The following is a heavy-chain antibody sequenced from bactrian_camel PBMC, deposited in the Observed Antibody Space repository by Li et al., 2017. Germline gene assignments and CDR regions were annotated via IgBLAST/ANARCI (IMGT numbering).Heavy chain of an antibody. D-gene: IGHD2*01. Sequence: HVQLVESGGRSIQAGGSLTLSCTASGPRYLINTAAWFRQAPGKEREGVATITTDSRNSFYADSVGGRFTLSLDTAKKMVYLQMNNLKPEDTAMYYCAAITRYAGSWFDRSKWLYWGQGTQVTVS. CDR2: ITTDSRNS. V-gene: IGHV3S54*01. J-gene: IGHJ4*01. CDR1: GPRYLINT. CDR3: AAITRYAGSWFDRSKWLY.